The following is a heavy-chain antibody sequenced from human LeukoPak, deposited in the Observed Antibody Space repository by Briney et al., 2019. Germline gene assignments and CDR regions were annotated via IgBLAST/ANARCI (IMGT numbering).Heavy chain of an antibody. J-gene: IGHJ5*02. CDR2: ISYDGSNK. D-gene: IGHD6-13*01. V-gene: IGHV3-30*03. Sequence: PGGSLRLSCAASGFTFSHYGMHWVRQAPGKGLEWVTLISYDGSNKKYADSVKGRFTISRDNAKNSLYLQMNSLRAEDTAVYYCARTAAAANWFDPWGQGTLVTVSS. CDR1: GFTFSHYG. CDR3: ARTAAAANWFDP.